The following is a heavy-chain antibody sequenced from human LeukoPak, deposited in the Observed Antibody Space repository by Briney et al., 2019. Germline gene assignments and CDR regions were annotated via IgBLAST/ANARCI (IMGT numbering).Heavy chain of an antibody. J-gene: IGHJ4*02. V-gene: IGHV3-7*01. CDR1: GFTFSSYW. D-gene: IGHD1-26*01. CDR3: ARFRLSGSYGY. Sequence: GGSLRLSCAASGFTFSSYWMSWVRQAPGKGLEWVANIKQDGSEKYYVDSVKGRFTISRDNAKNSLYLQMNSLRAEDTTVYYCARFRLSGSYGYWGQGTLVTVSS. CDR2: IKQDGSEK.